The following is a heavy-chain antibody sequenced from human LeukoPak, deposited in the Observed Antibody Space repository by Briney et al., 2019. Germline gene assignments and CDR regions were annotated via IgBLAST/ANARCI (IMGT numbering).Heavy chain of an antibody. CDR2: ISSGSTI. D-gene: IGHD6-13*01. Sequence: PGGSLRLSCAASGFTFSDYYMSWIRQAPGKGLEWVSYISSGSTIYYADSVKGRFTISRDNAKNSLYLQMNSLRAEDTAVYYCARGGGIAARNFDYWGQGTLVTVSS. J-gene: IGHJ4*02. V-gene: IGHV3-11*01. CDR3: ARGGGIAARNFDY. CDR1: GFTFSDYY.